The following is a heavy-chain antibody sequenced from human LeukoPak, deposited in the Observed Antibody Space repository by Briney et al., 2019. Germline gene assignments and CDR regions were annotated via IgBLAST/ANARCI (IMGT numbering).Heavy chain of an antibody. Sequence: SETLSLTCTVSGGSIGSGGYYWSWIRQHPGKGLEWIGYIYYSGSTYYNPSLKSRVTISVDTSKNQFSLKLSSVTAADTAVYYCARGKGGVRGTNWFDPWGQGTLVTVSS. D-gene: IGHD3-10*01. CDR3: ARGKGGVRGTNWFDP. V-gene: IGHV4-31*03. CDR1: GGSIGSGGYY. J-gene: IGHJ5*02. CDR2: IYYSGST.